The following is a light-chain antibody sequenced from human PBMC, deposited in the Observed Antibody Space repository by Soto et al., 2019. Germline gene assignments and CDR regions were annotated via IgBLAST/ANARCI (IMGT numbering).Light chain of an antibody. J-gene: IGKJ3*01. CDR2: AAS. Sequence: DIQMTQSPSSLSASVGDRVTITCRASQSISNYLNWYQQKPGKAPNLLIFAASILQSGVPSRFSGSGSGTDFTLTSNSLPPEDFAIYYCHQTHSTPTGFGPGTRVDFK. CDR1: QSISNY. CDR3: HQTHSTPTG. V-gene: IGKV1-39*01.